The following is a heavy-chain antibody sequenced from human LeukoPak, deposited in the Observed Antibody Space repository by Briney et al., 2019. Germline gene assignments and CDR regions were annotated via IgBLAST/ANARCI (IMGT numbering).Heavy chain of an antibody. Sequence: PSETLSLTCTVSGGSISSSSYYWGWIRQPPGKGLEWIGSIYYSGSTYYNPSLKSRVTISVDTSKNQFSLKLSSVTAADTAVYYCARQDGFADFWSGYYTASFDYWGQGPLVTVSS. CDR2: IYYSGST. V-gene: IGHV4-39*01. D-gene: IGHD3-3*01. CDR1: GGSISSSSYY. J-gene: IGHJ4*02. CDR3: ARQDGFADFWSGYYTASFDY.